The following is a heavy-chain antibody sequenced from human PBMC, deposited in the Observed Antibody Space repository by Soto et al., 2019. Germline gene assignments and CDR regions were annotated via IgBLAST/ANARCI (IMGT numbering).Heavy chain of an antibody. CDR1: GYTFTSYG. Sequence: QVHLVQSGADVKKPGASVKVSCKASGYTFTSYGITWVRQAPGQGLEWMGWISAHNGNTDYAQKLQGRVIVTRDTSTSTAYMALRSLRSDDTAVYYCARGRYGDYWGQGALVTVSS. D-gene: IGHD1-1*01. V-gene: IGHV1-18*01. CDR2: ISAHNGNT. CDR3: ARGRYGDY. J-gene: IGHJ4*02.